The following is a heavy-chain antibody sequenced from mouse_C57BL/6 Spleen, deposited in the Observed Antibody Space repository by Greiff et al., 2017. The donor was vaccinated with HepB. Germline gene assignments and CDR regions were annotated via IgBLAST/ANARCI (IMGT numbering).Heavy chain of an antibody. Sequence: VQLQQPGAELVKPGASVKLSCKASGYTFTSYWMQWVKQRPGQGLEWIGEIDPSDSYTNYNQKFKGKATLTVDTSSSTAYMQLSSLTSEDSAVYYCARSATTGFAYWGQGTLVTVSA. CDR3: ARSATTGFAY. CDR1: GYTFTSYW. D-gene: IGHD2-12*01. V-gene: IGHV1-50*01. J-gene: IGHJ3*01. CDR2: IDPSDSYT.